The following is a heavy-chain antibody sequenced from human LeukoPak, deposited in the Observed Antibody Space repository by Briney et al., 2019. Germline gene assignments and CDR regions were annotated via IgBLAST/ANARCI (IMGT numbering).Heavy chain of an antibody. V-gene: IGHV3-21*01. CDR1: GFTFSSYS. J-gene: IGHJ3*02. Sequence: GGSLRLSCAASGFTFSSYSMNWVRQAPGKGLEWVSSISSSSSYIYYADSVKGRFTISRDNAKNSLYLQINSLRAEDTAVYYCARDTGRAAFDIWGQGTMVTVSS. D-gene: IGHD1-1*01. CDR2: ISSSSSYI. CDR3: ARDTGRAAFDI.